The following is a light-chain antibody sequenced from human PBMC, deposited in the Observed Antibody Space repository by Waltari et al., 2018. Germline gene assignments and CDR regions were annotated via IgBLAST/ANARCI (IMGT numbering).Light chain of an antibody. CDR1: QRVLYSSNNENY. V-gene: IGKV4-1*01. Sequence: DIVMTQSPDSLAVSLGERPPIDGQSSQRVLYSSNNENYLAWYQQKPGQPPKLLIYWASIRESGVPDRFSGSGSGTDFTLTISSLQAEDVAVYYCQQYYSTPPTFGQGTKVEIK. J-gene: IGKJ1*01. CDR3: QQYYSTPPT. CDR2: WAS.